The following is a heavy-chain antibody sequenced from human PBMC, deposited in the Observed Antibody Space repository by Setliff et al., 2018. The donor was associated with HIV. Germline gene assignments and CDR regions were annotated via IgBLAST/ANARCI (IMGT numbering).Heavy chain of an antibody. Sequence: GESLKISCKGSGYSFPTYWIAWVRQMPGKGLEWMGIIYPGDSDTRYSPSFQGQVTISADKSISTAYLQWSSLKASDTAMYYCARHLSATGTFDYWGQGTXXTVSS. CDR3: ARHLSATGTFDY. CDR1: GYSFPTYW. V-gene: IGHV5-51*01. J-gene: IGHJ4*02. CDR2: IYPGDSDT. D-gene: IGHD7-27*01.